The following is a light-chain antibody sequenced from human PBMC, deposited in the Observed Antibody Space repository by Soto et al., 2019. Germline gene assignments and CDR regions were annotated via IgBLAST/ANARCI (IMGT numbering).Light chain of an antibody. CDR1: SYNIGSNY. CDR2: SNN. V-gene: IGLV1-47*02. CDR3: AAWDDSLSGWV. J-gene: IGLJ3*02. Sequence: QSVLTQPPSASGTPGQRVTISCSGSSYNIGSNYVYWYQQLPGTAPKLLIYSNNQRPSGVPDRFSGSKSGTSASLAISGLRSEDEADYYCAAWDDSLSGWVFGGGTKVTGL.